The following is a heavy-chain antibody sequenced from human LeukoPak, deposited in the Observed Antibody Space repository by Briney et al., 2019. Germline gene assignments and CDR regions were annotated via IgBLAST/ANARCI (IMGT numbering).Heavy chain of an antibody. J-gene: IGHJ6*02. CDR3: AKREEYYYYGMDV. D-gene: IGHD1-26*01. CDR1: GFTFSSYA. V-gene: IGHV3-23*01. Sequence: GGSLRLSCAASGFTFSSYAMSWVRQAPGKGLEWVSAISGSGGSTYCADSVKGRFTISRDNSKNTLYLQMNSLRAEDTAVYYCAKREEYYYYGMDVWGQGTTVTVSS. CDR2: ISGSGGST.